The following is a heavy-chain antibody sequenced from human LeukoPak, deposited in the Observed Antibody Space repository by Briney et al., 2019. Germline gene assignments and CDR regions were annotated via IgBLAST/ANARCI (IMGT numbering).Heavy chain of an antibody. CDR3: AKNREYYDVLSAFDS. J-gene: IGHJ4*02. V-gene: IGHV3-23*01. Sequence: PGGSLRLSCAASTLISSGYAMMWVRQAPGKGLEWVSTIGGSGPRTYYTDSVRGRFTISRDTSDNTLFLQMNSLRADDTAVYYCAKNREYYDVLSAFDSWGQGTLVTVSS. D-gene: IGHD3-3*01. CDR2: IGGSGPRT. CDR1: TLISSGYA.